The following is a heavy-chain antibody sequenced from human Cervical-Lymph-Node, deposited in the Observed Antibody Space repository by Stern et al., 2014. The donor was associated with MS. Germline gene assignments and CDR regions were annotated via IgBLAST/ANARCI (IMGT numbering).Heavy chain of an antibody. CDR1: GFTVSRDY. V-gene: IGHV3-53*01. CDR2: ITNVGST. J-gene: IGHJ4*02. D-gene: IGHD1-1*01. CDR3: ARDTSSPERSDW. Sequence: EVQLVESGGGVIQPGGSLRLSCTASGFTVSRDYMTWVRQAPGQGLEWVSIITNVGSTVYPDSVKGRFTISRDDSKNTVYLHMTSLRAEDTAMYYCARDTSSPERSDWWGQGTLVTVSS.